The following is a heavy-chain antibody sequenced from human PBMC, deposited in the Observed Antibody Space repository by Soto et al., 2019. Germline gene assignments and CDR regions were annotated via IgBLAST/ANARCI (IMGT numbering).Heavy chain of an antibody. CDR3: ARDPNGGQWLFNY. D-gene: IGHD6-19*01. V-gene: IGHV3-30*12. J-gene: IGHJ4*02. CDR1: GFTFTSYA. Sequence: LRLSCAASGFTFTSYAMNWVRQAPGQGLEWVAIASSDGTTKNYADSVKGRFTVSRDNSKNMLWLQMDSLRAEDTAVYYCARDPNGGQWLFNYWGQGSRVTVSS. CDR2: ASSDGTTK.